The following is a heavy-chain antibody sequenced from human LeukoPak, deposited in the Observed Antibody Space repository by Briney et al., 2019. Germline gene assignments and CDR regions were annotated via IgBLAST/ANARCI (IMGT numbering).Heavy chain of an antibody. CDR1: GFTFRNAW. Sequence: GGSLRLSCVASGFTFRNAWMNWVRQAPGKGLEWVGRIKTNTDVGTIDYAAPVKGRFTISRDDSENTLYLQMNSLKTEDTALYYCATNDAFDIWGQGTMVTVPS. CDR3: ATNDAFDI. J-gene: IGHJ3*02. CDR2: IKTNTDVGTI. V-gene: IGHV3-15*01.